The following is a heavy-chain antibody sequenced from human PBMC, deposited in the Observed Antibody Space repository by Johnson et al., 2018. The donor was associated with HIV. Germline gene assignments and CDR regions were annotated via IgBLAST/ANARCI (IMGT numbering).Heavy chain of an antibody. J-gene: IGHJ3*01. CDR2: IGTAGDT. Sequence: VQLVESGGGLVQPGGSLRLSCAASGFTFSSYDMHWVRQATGKGLEWVSAIGTAGDTYYPGSVKGRFTMSRDNSKSTLNLQMNSLRAEDTAIYYCAKDDNLGVWYSDAFDVWGQGTVVTVSS. CDR1: GFTFSSYD. V-gene: IGHV3-13*01. D-gene: IGHD6-19*01. CDR3: AKDDNLGVWYSDAFDV.